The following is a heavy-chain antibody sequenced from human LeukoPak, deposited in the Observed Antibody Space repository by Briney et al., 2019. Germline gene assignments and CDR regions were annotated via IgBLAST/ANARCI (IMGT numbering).Heavy chain of an antibody. CDR3: ARDVEMATTYYYYGMDV. CDR1: GFTFSSYA. CDR2: ISYDGSNK. V-gene: IGHV3-30-3*01. Sequence: GGSLRLSCAASGFTFSSYAMHWVRQAPGKGLEWVAVISYDGSNKYYADSVKGLFTISRDNSKTTLYLQMNSLRAEDTAVYYCARDVEMATTYYYYGMDVWGQGTPVTVSS. D-gene: IGHD5-24*01. J-gene: IGHJ6*02.